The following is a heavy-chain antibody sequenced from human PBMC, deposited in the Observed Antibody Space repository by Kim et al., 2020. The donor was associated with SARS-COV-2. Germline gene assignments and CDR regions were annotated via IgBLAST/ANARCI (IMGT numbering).Heavy chain of an antibody. Sequence: GGSLRLSCAASGFTFRRYWMSWVRQAPGKGLEWVANIKQDGSEKYYVDSVRGRFTISRDNAKNSLYLQMNSLRAEDTAVYYCGRLTEDYDILTGSWTHGVNDYWGQGTLVTVSS. CDR3: GRLTEDYDILTGSWTHGVNDY. V-gene: IGHV3-7*01. D-gene: IGHD3-9*01. J-gene: IGHJ4*02. CDR2: IKQDGSEK. CDR1: GFTFRRYW.